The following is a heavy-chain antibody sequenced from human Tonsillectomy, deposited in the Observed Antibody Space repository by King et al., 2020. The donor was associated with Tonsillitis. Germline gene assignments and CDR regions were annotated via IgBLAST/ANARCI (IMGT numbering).Heavy chain of an antibody. CDR2: INSDVSSK. J-gene: IGHJ6*03. Sequence: VQLVESGGGLVQPGGSLRLSCAASGFTFSRYWMHWFRQAPGKGLVLFSRINSDVSSKSYADSVKGRLTISRDNAKNTLYLQMNSLRAEDTAVYYCARETQAYYYYMDVWGKGTTVTVSS. CDR3: ARETQAYYYYMDV. V-gene: IGHV3-74*01. CDR1: GFTFSRYW.